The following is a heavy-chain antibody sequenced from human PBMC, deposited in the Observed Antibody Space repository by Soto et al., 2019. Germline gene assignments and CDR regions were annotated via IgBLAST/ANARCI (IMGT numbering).Heavy chain of an antibody. CDR3: ARVQYYYGSGSYTAPPNWFDP. J-gene: IGHJ5*02. D-gene: IGHD3-10*01. V-gene: IGHV4-31*03. CDR1: GGSISSGGYY. CDR2: IYYSGST. Sequence: LSLTCTVSGGSISSGGYYWSWIRQHPGKGLEWIGYIYYSGSTYYNPSLKSRVTISVDTSKNQFSLKLSSVTAADTAVYYCARVQYYYGSGSYTAPPNWFDPWGQGTLVTVSS.